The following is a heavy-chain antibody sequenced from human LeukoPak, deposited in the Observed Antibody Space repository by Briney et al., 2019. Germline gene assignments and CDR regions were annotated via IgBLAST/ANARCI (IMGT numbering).Heavy chain of an antibody. CDR3: ARSRLPFGDYLDYFDY. CDR2: IYYSGTT. Sequence: SETLSLTCTVSGVSISSYYWNWIRQPPGKGLEWVGYIYYSGTTNYNPSLKSRVTISTDTSKNQFSLKLSSVTAADTAVYYCARSRLPFGDYLDYFDYWGQGTLVTVSS. V-gene: IGHV4-59*01. J-gene: IGHJ4*02. D-gene: IGHD4-17*01. CDR1: GVSISSYY.